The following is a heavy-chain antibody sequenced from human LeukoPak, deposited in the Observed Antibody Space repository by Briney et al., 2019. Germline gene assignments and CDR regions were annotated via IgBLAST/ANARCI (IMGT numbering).Heavy chain of an antibody. CDR3: ARAQTYGDSRLLLDY. Sequence: PGGCLRLSCAASGFTFGNYGMGWVRQAAGRGLELVSGINWNGGSTGYADSVEGRFTISRDKAKNSQYLQMNSLRVEDTALYYCARAQTYGDSRLLLDYWGQGTLVTVSS. CDR1: GFTFGNYG. V-gene: IGHV3-20*04. CDR2: INWNGGST. J-gene: IGHJ4*02. D-gene: IGHD4-17*01.